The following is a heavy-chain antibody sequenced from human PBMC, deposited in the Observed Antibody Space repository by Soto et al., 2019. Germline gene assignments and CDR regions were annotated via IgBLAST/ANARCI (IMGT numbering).Heavy chain of an antibody. Sequence: GGSLRLSCAASGFTFSSYAMSWVRQAPGKGLEWVSAISGSGGSTYYADSVKGRFTISRDNSKNTLYLQMNSLRAEDTAVYYCAKEGESTGTSGDYYGMDGWGQGTTVTFSS. D-gene: IGHD1-1*01. CDR1: GFTFSSYA. CDR3: AKEGESTGTSGDYYGMDG. V-gene: IGHV3-23*01. CDR2: ISGSGGST. J-gene: IGHJ6*02.